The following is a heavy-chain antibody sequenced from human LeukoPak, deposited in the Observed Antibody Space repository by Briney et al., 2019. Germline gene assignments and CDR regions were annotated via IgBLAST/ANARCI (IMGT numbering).Heavy chain of an antibody. J-gene: IGHJ4*02. D-gene: IGHD2/OR15-2a*01. CDR1: GGSIASNNW. CDR3: ARDVGARIEGY. V-gene: IGHV4-4*02. CDR2: IYHSGTA. Sequence: SSETLSLTCTVSGGSIASNNWWNWVRQPPGKGLEWIGEIYHSGTANYNPSLNSRATISVDKSTNQLSLRLTSVTAADTAVYYCARDVGARIEGYWGQGTLVTVSS.